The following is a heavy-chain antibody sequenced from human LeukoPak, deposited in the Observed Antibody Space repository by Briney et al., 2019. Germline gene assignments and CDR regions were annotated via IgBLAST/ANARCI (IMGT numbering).Heavy chain of an antibody. D-gene: IGHD2-15*01. CDR1: GFRFSAFE. CDR3: ARGSGYVLDY. Sequence: GGSLRLSCAASGFRFSAFEMNWVRQAPGKGLEWISHIGTGGRTIYYADSVKGRFTISRDNAKNSLYLQMNSLRGEDTGVYYCARGSGYVLDYWTQGTLVTVSS. V-gene: IGHV3-48*03. J-gene: IGHJ4*02. CDR2: IGTGGRTI.